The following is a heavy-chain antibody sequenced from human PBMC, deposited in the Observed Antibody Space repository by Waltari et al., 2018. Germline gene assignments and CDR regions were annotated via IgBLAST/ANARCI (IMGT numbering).Heavy chain of an antibody. Sequence: EVQLVESGGGLVQPGGSLRLSCAASGFTFSSYAMSWVRQAPGKGLEWASAISGSGGRTYDADSVKGRFTISRDNSKNTLYLQMNSLRAEDTAVYYCAKDRSAKQLVMALYDYWGQGTLVTVSS. CDR1: GFTFSSYA. V-gene: IGHV3-23*04. D-gene: IGHD6-6*01. CDR3: AKDRSAKQLVMALYDY. J-gene: IGHJ4*02. CDR2: ISGSGGRT.